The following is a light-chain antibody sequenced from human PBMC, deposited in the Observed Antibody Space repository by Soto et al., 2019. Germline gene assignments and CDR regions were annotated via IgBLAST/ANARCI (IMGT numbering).Light chain of an antibody. Sequence: DIVMTQSPLSLPVTPGEPASISCRSSQSLLHSDGYNYLDWYLQKPGQSPQLVIHLGSTRASGVPDRFSGSGSGKDFTLKISRVEAEEVGFYYCMQALQTPRTFGQGTKVEFK. CDR2: LGS. CDR3: MQALQTPRT. V-gene: IGKV2-28*01. CDR1: QSLLHSDGYNY. J-gene: IGKJ1*01.